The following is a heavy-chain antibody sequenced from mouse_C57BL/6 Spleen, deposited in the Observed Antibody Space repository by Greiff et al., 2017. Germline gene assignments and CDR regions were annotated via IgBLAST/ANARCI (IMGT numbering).Heavy chain of an antibody. V-gene: IGHV3-6*01. J-gene: IGHJ4*01. Sequence: EVQLQESGPGLVKPSQSLSLTCSVTGYSITSGYYWNWIRQFPGNKLEWMGYISYGGSSNYKPSLKNRISITRDTAKNQFCLKLNSVTTEDTATYYCTRDSNYEIDYAMDYWGQGTSVTVSS. D-gene: IGHD2-5*01. CDR3: TRDSNYEIDYAMDY. CDR1: GYSITSGYY. CDR2: ISYGGSS.